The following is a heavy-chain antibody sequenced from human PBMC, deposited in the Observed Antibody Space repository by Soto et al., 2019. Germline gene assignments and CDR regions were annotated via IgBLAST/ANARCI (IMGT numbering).Heavy chain of an antibody. V-gene: IGHV4-59*08. J-gene: IGHJ3*02. D-gene: IGHD5-18*01. CDR3: ARRSPPCSYGHNYAFDI. Sequence: SETLSLTCTVSGGSISSYYWSWIRQPPGKGLEWIGCIYYSGSTNYNPSLKSRVTISVDTSKNQFSLKLSSVTAADTAVYYCARRSPPCSYGHNYAFDIWGQGTMVTVSS. CDR1: GGSISSYY. CDR2: IYYSGST.